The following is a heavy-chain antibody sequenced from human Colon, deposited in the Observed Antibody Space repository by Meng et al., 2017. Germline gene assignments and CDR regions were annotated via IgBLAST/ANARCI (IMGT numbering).Heavy chain of an antibody. J-gene: IGHJ4*02. CDR2: IWYHGRNE. Sequence: QLWVVEWGGSVCQPGRSRRLSGAASGFTLSNYGMHWVRQAPGKGLEWVALIWYHGRNENYADSVKGRFTISRDTSKNTLYLQMDSLRAEDTAVYYCARDLSLGSLFDYCGQGTLVTVSS. V-gene: IGHV3-33*01. CDR1: GFTLSNYG. CDR3: ARDLSLGSLFDY. D-gene: IGHD5-12*01.